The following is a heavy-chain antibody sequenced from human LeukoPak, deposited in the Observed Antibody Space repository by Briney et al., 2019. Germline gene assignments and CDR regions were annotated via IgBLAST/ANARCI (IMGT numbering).Heavy chain of an antibody. V-gene: IGHV3-21*01. D-gene: IGHD2-2*02. CDR3: ARDQSRDTSNYYSYMDA. Sequence: GGSLRLSCAASGFTFSSYSMNWVRQAPGKGLEWVSSISSSSSYIYYADSVKGRFTISRDNAKNSLYLQMNSLRAEDTAVYYCARDQSRDTSNYYSYMDAWGKGTTVTVSS. CDR2: ISSSSSYI. J-gene: IGHJ6*03. CDR1: GFTFSSYS.